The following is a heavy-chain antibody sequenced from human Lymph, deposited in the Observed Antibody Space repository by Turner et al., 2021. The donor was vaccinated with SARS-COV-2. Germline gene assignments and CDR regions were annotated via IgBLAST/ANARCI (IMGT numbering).Heavy chain of an antibody. CDR1: GYTFTSYD. CDR2: MNPNSGNT. J-gene: IGHJ6*02. D-gene: IGHD1-26*01. Sequence: QVQLVKSGAEVKKPGASVKVSCKAPGYTFTSYDINWVRQATGQGLEWMGWMNPNSGNTGYAQKFQGRVTMTRNTSISTAYMVLSSLRSEDTAVYYCARGRYSGGGMDVWGQGTTVTVSS. CDR3: ARGRYSGGGMDV. V-gene: IGHV1-8*02.